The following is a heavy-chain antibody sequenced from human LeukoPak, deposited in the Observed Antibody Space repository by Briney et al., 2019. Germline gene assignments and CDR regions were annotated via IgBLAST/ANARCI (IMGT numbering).Heavy chain of an antibody. J-gene: IGHJ6*02. CDR3: ARGFGESGYYYYGMDV. D-gene: IGHD3-10*01. CDR2: DDYAGGT. Sequence: SASLSLTCTVSGGSVSSSGYDWGWLRQPPGRGLGLIGTDDYAGGTYYNPSLKRRVTISVDTSKNQFSLMLRFVTAAGTAVYYCARGFGESGYYYYGMDVWGQGTTVTVSS. V-gene: IGHV4-39*01. CDR1: GGSVSSSGYD.